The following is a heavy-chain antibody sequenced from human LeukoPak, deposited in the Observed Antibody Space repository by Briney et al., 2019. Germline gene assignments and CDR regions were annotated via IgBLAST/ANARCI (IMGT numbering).Heavy chain of an antibody. J-gene: IGHJ4*02. V-gene: IGHV3-30-3*01. Sequence: GRSLRLSCAASGFTFSSYAMHWVRQAPGKGLEWVAVISYDGSNKYYADSVKGRFTISRDNSKNTLYLQMNSLRAEDTAVYYCAKEEHDYSNYAADYWGQGTLVTVSS. D-gene: IGHD4-11*01. CDR2: ISYDGSNK. CDR1: GFTFSSYA. CDR3: AKEEHDYSNYAADY.